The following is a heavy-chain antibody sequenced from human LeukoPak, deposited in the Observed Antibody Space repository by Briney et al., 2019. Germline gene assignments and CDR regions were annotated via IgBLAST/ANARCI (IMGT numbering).Heavy chain of an antibody. D-gene: IGHD1-1*01. Sequence: ASVKVSCKASGGTFSSYAISWVRQAPGQGLEWMGGIIPIFGTANYAQKFQGRVMITADESTSTAYMELSSLRSEDTAVYYCARGLERRFDYWGQGTLVTVSS. CDR3: ARGLERRFDY. V-gene: IGHV1-69*13. CDR2: IIPIFGTA. CDR1: GGTFSSYA. J-gene: IGHJ4*02.